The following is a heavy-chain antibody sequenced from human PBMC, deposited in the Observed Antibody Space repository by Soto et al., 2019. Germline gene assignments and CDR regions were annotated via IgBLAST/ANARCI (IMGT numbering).Heavy chain of an antibody. D-gene: IGHD3-22*01. Sequence: PSETLSLTCTVSGGSINNYYWSWIRQPPGKGLEWIGYISYSGSTNYTPSLKSRVTISVDTSRNQFSLKLSSVTAADTAMYYCAREKYDSSFDYWGQGTLATVSS. V-gene: IGHV4-59*01. J-gene: IGHJ4*02. CDR2: ISYSGST. CDR3: AREKYDSSFDY. CDR1: GGSINNYY.